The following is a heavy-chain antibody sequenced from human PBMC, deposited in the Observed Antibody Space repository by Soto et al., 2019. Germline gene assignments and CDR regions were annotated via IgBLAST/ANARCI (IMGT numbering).Heavy chain of an antibody. CDR1: GGSISSYY. CDR2: IYYSGST. V-gene: IGHV4-59*01. Sequence: SETLSLTCTVSGGSISSYYWSWIRQPPGKGLEWIGYIYYSGSTNYNPSLKSRVTISVDTSKNQFSLKLSSVTAADTAVYYCARGGYSYGAGGSWFDPWGKGTLFTVSS. J-gene: IGHJ5*02. D-gene: IGHD5-18*01. CDR3: ARGGYSYGAGGSWFDP.